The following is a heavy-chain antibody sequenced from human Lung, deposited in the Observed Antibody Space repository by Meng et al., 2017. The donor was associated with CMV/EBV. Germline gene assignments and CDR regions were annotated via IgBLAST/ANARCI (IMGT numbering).Heavy chain of an antibody. D-gene: IGHD2-2*01. CDR2: IYPGDSDT. V-gene: IGHV5-51*01. CDR3: ARQLDTRTWDNWFDP. J-gene: IGHJ5*02. CDR1: GYSFTSYW. Sequence: GGSXRLXCKGSGYSFTSYWIAWVRQMPGKGLEWMGLIYPGDSDTTYSPSFQGRVTISADKSISTTYLQWSSLKASDTAIYYCARQLDTRTWDNWFDPWGQGTLVTVSS.